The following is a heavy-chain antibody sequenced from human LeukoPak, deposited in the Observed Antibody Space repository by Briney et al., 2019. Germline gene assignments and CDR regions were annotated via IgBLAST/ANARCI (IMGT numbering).Heavy chain of an antibody. Sequence: ASVKVSCKTSGYTFTNYDINWVRQATGQGLEWLGWMSPNNGDTGYAQKFQGRVTITRDTSATTAYMELSSLTSEDTAVYYCGRDPDYWGQGTLVTVSS. CDR2: MSPNNGDT. V-gene: IGHV1-8*01. J-gene: IGHJ4*02. CDR1: GYTFTNYD. CDR3: GRDPDY.